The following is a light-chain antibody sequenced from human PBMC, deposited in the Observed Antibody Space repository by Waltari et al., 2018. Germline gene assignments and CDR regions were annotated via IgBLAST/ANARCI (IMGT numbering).Light chain of an antibody. V-gene: IGLV2-23*01. Sequence: QSALTQPASVSVSPVQSISISCTGSSTDLGSSTLVSWYQHHPARAPKPPIYEGPARPPAIYPRFFGSKSGNPASLTISTLQAEDEADYYCFSYADGRSLVFGGGTTLTVL. CDR3: FSYADGRSLV. J-gene: IGLJ2*01. CDR2: EGP. CDR1: STDLGSSTL.